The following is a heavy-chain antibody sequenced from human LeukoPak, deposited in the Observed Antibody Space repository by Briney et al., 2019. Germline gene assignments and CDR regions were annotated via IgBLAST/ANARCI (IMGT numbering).Heavy chain of an antibody. V-gene: IGHV3-23*01. Sequence: GGSLRLPCAASGFTFSNYAMSWVRQAPGKGLEWVSAITGSGGNTYYADSVKGRFTISRDNSKNTLYLQMNSLRAEDTAVYYCAKWGDFDVLTGYYVPDFWGQGTLVTVSS. CDR2: ITGSGGNT. CDR3: AKWGDFDVLTGYYVPDF. J-gene: IGHJ4*02. D-gene: IGHD3-9*01. CDR1: GFTFSNYA.